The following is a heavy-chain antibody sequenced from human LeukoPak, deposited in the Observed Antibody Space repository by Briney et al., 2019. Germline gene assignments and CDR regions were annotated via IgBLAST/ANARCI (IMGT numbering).Heavy chain of an antibody. CDR1: GFIFSNYA. J-gene: IGHJ5*02. CDR3: VRAVENWFDP. CDR2: TSYDESNK. Sequence: GGSLRLSCAASGFIFSNYAMHWVRQAPGKGLEWVAVTSYDESNKYYADSVKGRFTISRDNSKNTPYLQMNSLRIDDTAVYYCVRAVENWFDPWGQGTLVTVSS. D-gene: IGHD4-23*01. V-gene: IGHV3-30-3*01.